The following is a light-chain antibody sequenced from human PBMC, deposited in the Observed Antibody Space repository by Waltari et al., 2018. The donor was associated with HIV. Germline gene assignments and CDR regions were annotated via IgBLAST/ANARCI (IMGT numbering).Light chain of an antibody. J-gene: IGKJ3*01. CDR2: GAS. V-gene: IGKV3-20*01. Sequence: ETVLTQSPGTLSLSPGERATLFCRASQSVSDTYLAWYQQKPGQAPSLLIYGASNRATGIPDRFTGSGYGTDFTLSISRLEPEDFAVYYCQHYGGSPRAFTFGPGTKVDFK. CDR1: QSVSDTY. CDR3: QHYGGSPRAFT.